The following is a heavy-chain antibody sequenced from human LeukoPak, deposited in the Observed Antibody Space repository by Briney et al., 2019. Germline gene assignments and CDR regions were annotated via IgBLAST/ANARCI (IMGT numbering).Heavy chain of an antibody. V-gene: IGHV1-69*04. CDR3: ARDQGMATISEFDY. Sequence: SVKVSCKASGGTFSSYTISWVRHAPGQGLEWMGRIIPILGIANYAQKFQGRVTITADKSTSTAYMELSSLRSEDTAVYYCARDQGMATISEFDYWGQGTLVTVSS. CDR1: GGTFSSYT. J-gene: IGHJ4*02. CDR2: IIPILGIA. D-gene: IGHD5-24*01.